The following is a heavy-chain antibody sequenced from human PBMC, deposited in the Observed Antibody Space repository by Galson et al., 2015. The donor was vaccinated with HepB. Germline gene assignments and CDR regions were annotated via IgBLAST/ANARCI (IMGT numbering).Heavy chain of an antibody. Sequence: ETLSLTCAVYGGSFSGYYWSWIRQPPGKGLEWIGEINHSGSTNYNPSLKSRVTISVDTSKNQFSLKLSSVTAADTAVYYCASGLPAAERPQSQQSQDYWGQGTLVTVSS. J-gene: IGHJ4*02. V-gene: IGHV4-34*01. CDR2: INHSGST. CDR1: GGSFSGYY. CDR3: ASGLPAAERPQSQQSQDY. D-gene: IGHD2-2*01.